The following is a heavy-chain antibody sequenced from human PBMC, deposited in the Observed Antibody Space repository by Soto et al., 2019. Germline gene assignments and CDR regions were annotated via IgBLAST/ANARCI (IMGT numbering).Heavy chain of an antibody. CDR2: INPGDSDI. V-gene: IGHV5-51*01. J-gene: IGHJ6*02. CDR1: GYSFTTYW. Sequence: GESLKISCKASGYSFTTYWIAWVRQMPGKGLGWMGIINPGDSDIRYSPSFQGQVTISADNSISTAYLQWSSLKASDTVMYYCARHEQFYYYYYGMDVWGQGTAVTVSS. D-gene: IGHD4-4*01. CDR3: ARHEQFYYYYYGMDV.